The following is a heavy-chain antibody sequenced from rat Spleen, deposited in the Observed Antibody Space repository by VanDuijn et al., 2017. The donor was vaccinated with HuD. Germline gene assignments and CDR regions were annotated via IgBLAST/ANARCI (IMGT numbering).Heavy chain of an antibody. D-gene: IGHD1-2*01. CDR1: GFSLTSSYR. Sequence: VQLKESGPGLVQPSQTLSLTCTVSGFSLTSSYRWNWIRKFPGNKLEWMGYIDSVGSTNYNPSLRSRISIARDTSKNQFFLQVNSVIIDDTATYYCARETNYIYPYWGQGVMVTVSS. CDR3: ARETNYIYPY. J-gene: IGHJ2*01. V-gene: IGHV3-3*01. CDR2: IDSVGST.